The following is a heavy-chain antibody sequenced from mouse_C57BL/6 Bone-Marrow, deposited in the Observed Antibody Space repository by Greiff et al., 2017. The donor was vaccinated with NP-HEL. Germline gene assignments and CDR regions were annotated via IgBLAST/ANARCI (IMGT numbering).Heavy chain of an antibody. Sequence: EVKLMESGGGLVQPGGSLKLSCAASGFTFSDYYMYWVRQTPEKRLEWVAYISNGGGSTYYPDTVKGRFTISGDNAKNTLYLQMSRLKSEDTAMYYCARQGSSGYRAWFAYWGQGTLVTVSA. V-gene: IGHV5-12*01. CDR3: ARQGSSGYRAWFAY. J-gene: IGHJ3*01. D-gene: IGHD3-2*02. CDR2: ISNGGGST. CDR1: GFTFSDYY.